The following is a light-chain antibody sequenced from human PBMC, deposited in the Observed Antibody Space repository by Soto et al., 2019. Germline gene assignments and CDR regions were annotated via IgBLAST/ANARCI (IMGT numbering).Light chain of an antibody. V-gene: IGLV2-14*03. J-gene: IGLJ2*01. Sequence: QSALTQPASVSGSPGQSITISCTGSSSDVGGYNFVSWYQQHPGKAPKIMIYDVSRRPSGVSNRFSGSKSGNTASLTISGLQAEDEADFYCSSYTSSRSVVFGGGTKLTAL. CDR3: SSYTSSRSVV. CDR1: SSDVGGYNF. CDR2: DVS.